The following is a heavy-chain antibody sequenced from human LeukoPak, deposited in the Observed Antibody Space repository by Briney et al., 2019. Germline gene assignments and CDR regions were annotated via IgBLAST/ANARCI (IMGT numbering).Heavy chain of an antibody. CDR2: IYYTGST. J-gene: IGHJ4*02. Sequence: SETLSLTCTVSGGSISSYHWSWIRQPPGKGLEWIGHIYYTGSTNYNPSLKSRVTISVDTSRNQFSLKLTSVTAADTAVYYCAKVSDRDSSGYYWGFEYWGQGTLVTVSS. CDR1: GGSISSYH. CDR3: AKVSDRDSSGYYWGFEY. D-gene: IGHD3-22*01. V-gene: IGHV4-59*08.